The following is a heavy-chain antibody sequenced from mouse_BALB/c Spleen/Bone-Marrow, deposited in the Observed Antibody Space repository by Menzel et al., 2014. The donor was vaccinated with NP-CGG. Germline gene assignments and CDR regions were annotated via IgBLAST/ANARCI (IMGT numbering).Heavy chain of an antibody. V-gene: IGHV14-3*02. Sequence: VQLQQSGAELVKPGASVKLSCTAPGFNIKDTYMHWVKQRPEQGLEWIGRIDPANGNTKYDPKFQGKATITADTSSNTAYLQLSSLTSEDTAVYYCARWEYYAMDHWGQGTSVTVSS. CDR2: IDPANGNT. CDR1: GFNIKDTY. D-gene: IGHD4-1*01. CDR3: ARWEYYAMDH. J-gene: IGHJ4*01.